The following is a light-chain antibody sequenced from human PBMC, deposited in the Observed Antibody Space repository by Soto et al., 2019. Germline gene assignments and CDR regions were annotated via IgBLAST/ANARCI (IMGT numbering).Light chain of an antibody. CDR3: GTWEHSVSGDV. CDR1: SSNIGNNY. CDR2: ENN. J-gene: IGLJ1*01. V-gene: IGLV1-51*02. Sequence: QSVLTQPPSVSAAPGQPVTISCTGSSSNIGNNYVSWFHHLHGATPKLLIYENNRRPPGISDRFSGSKSATSATLGITGLQAGDEADYYCGTWEHSVSGDVFGAGTKLTVL.